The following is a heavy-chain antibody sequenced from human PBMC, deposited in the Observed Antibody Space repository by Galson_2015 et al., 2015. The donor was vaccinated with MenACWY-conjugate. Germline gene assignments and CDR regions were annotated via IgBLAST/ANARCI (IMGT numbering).Heavy chain of an antibody. CDR3: AKSRGASFYFDS. Sequence: SLRFSCAASGFIFSTYWMHWVRQAPGKGLVWVSRINPGGSSTTYADSVKDRFTISRDNAKNTLYLQMNSLRPEDTAVFYCAKSRGASFYFDSWGQGTLVTVSS. D-gene: IGHD1-26*01. V-gene: IGHV3-74*01. J-gene: IGHJ4*02. CDR1: GFIFSTYW. CDR2: INPGGSST.